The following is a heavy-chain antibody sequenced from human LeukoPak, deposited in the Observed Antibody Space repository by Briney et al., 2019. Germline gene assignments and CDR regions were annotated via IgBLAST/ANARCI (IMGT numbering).Heavy chain of an antibody. CDR1: GGSISSGGYY. Sequence: SETLSLTCTVSGGSISSGGYYWSWLRQPPGKGLEWIGYIYHSGSTYYNPSLKSRVTISVDRSKNQFSLKLSSVTAADTAVYYCARARPTPIAAAGTQFDYWGQGTLVTVSS. CDR2: IYHSGST. V-gene: IGHV4-30-2*01. CDR3: ARARPTPIAAAGTQFDY. J-gene: IGHJ4*02. D-gene: IGHD6-13*01.